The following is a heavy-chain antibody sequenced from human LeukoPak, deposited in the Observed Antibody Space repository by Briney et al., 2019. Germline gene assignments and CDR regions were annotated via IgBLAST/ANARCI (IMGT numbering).Heavy chain of an antibody. D-gene: IGHD3-22*01. CDR1: GFPFTSYT. V-gene: IGHV3-64D*06. J-gene: IGHJ3*02. CDR2: ISRRGGST. CDR3: VRDQGYYSDSSARRAFDI. Sequence: GGSLRLSCSASGFPFTSYTMHWVRQAPGRGLQYISSISRRGGSTNYADSVKGRFTSSRDNSKNTVYLQMSSLRAEDTAVYYRVRDQGYYSDSSARRAFDIWGQGRMVTVSS.